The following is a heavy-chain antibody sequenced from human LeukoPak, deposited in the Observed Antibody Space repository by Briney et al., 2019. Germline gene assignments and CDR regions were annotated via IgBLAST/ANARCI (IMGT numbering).Heavy chain of an antibody. CDR1: GGSISTYY. J-gene: IGHJ4*02. CDR2: IYYNGST. D-gene: IGHD3-10*01. Sequence: PSETLSLTCTVSGGSISTYYWSRLRQPPGKGLEWLGYIYYNGSTKYNPSLKSRVTTSVDTSKNQFSLKLRSVTAADTAVYYCARRRFYFTSGSYYPYWGQGTLVTVSS. CDR3: ARRRFYFTSGSYYPY. V-gene: IGHV4-59*12.